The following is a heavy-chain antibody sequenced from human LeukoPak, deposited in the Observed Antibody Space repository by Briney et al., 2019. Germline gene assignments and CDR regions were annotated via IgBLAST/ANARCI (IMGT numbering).Heavy chain of an antibody. D-gene: IGHD3-10*01. CDR2: IYYSGST. V-gene: IGHV4-59*08. J-gene: IGHJ6*02. CDR1: GGSISSYY. CDR3: ARHVNYYGSGSYGYYYYGMDV. Sequence: PSETLSLTCTVSGGSISSYYWSWIRQPPGKGLEWIGYIYYSGSTNYNPSLKSRVTISVDTSKNQFSLKLSSVTAADTAVYYCARHVNYYGSGSYGYYYYGMDVWGQGTTVTVSS.